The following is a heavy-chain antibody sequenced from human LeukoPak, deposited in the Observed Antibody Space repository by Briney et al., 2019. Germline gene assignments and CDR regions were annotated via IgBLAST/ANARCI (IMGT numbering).Heavy chain of an antibody. D-gene: IGHD3-22*01. J-gene: IGHJ4*02. Sequence: ASVKVSCKPSGYTFTDYAINWVRQALGQGLEYMGWVNTNTGNPTYAQGFTGRFVFSSDSSVSTAYLQITSLKADDSAIYFCASCNDSSGYFAYWGQGTLVTVSS. V-gene: IGHV7-4-1*02. CDR3: ASCNDSSGYFAY. CDR1: GYTFTDYA. CDR2: VNTNTGNP.